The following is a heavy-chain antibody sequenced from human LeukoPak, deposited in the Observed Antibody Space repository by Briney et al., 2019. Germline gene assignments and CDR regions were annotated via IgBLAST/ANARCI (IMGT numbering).Heavy chain of an antibody. CDR3: ASNACSGGGCYFVWFDP. J-gene: IGHJ5*02. V-gene: IGHV1-8*01. D-gene: IGHD2-15*01. CDR1: GYTFTSYD. CDR2: MNPNSGNT. Sequence: GASVKVSCKASGYTFTSYDINWVRQATGQGLEWMGWMNPNSGNTGYAQKFQGRVTMTRNTSISTAYMELSSLRSEDTAVYYCASNACSGGGCYFVWFDPWGQGTLVTVSS.